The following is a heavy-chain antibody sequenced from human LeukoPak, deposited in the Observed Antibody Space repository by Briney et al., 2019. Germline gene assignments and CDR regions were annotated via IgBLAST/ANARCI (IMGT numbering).Heavy chain of an antibody. D-gene: IGHD1-26*01. Sequence: SQTLSLTCAISGDSFSSNSAAWNWIRQSPSRGLEWLVRTYYRPKWYNDYAVSVKSRIAIRPDTSEKQFSLQLSSVTPEDTAMYYCARDRSGSSSSGFDYWGQGTLVTASS. CDR3: ARDRSGSSSSGFDY. J-gene: IGHJ4*02. V-gene: IGHV6-1*01. CDR2: TYYRPKWYN. CDR1: GDSFSSNSAA.